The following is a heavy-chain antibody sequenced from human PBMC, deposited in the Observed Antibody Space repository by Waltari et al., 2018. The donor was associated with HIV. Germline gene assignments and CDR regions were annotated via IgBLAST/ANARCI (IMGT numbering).Heavy chain of an antibody. J-gene: IGHJ3*02. Sequence: QVQLQESGPGLVKPSETLSLTCTVSGGSVSSGSYYWSWIRQPPGKGLEWIGYIYYSVSTNYIPSLKSRVTISVDTSKNQFSLKLSSVTAADTAVYYCARALWFGDPWAFDIWGQGTMVTVSS. V-gene: IGHV4-61*01. CDR1: GGSVSSGSYY. CDR3: ARALWFGDPWAFDI. CDR2: IYYSVST. D-gene: IGHD3-10*01.